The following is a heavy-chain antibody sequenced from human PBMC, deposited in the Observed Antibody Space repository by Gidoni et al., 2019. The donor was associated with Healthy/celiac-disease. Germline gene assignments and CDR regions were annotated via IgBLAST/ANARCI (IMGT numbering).Heavy chain of an antibody. CDR3: ARDPLGFGELIPFDY. V-gene: IGHV1-18*01. Sequence: QVQLVQSGAEVKKPGASVQVSCKPSGYTFTSYGISWVRQAPGQGLEWMGWISAYNGNTNYAQKLQGRVTMTTDTSTSTAYMELRSLRSDDTAVYYCARDPLGFGELIPFDYWGQGTLVTVSS. D-gene: IGHD3-10*01. CDR1: GYTFTSYG. CDR2: ISAYNGNT. J-gene: IGHJ4*02.